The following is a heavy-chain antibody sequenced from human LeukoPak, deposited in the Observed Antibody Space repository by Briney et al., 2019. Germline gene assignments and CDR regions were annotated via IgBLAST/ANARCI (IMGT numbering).Heavy chain of an antibody. Sequence: KPSETLALTCSVSGGSISSSRYYWGWIRQPPGKGLEWIGSIYYSGSAYYNPSLKSRVTISLDTSKNQFSLKLSSVTAADTAIYYCARGSLVAVPAAILPFDYWGQGTLVTVSS. CDR1: GGSISSSRYY. D-gene: IGHD2-2*02. CDR3: ARGSLVAVPAAILPFDY. V-gene: IGHV4-39*07. J-gene: IGHJ4*02. CDR2: IYYSGSA.